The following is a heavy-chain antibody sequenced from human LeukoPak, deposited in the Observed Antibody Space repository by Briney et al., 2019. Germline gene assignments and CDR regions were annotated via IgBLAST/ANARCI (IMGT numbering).Heavy chain of an antibody. CDR1: GYTFTGYY. CDR3: ARDQIMITFGGVIDDY. V-gene: IGHV1-2*06. D-gene: IGHD3-16*02. Sequence: GASVKVSCKASGYTFTGYYMHWVRQAPGQGLEWMGRLNPNSGGTNYAQKFQGRVTMTRDTSISTAYMELSRLRSDDTAVYYCARDQIMITFGGVIDDYWGQGTLVTVSS. CDR2: LNPNSGGT. J-gene: IGHJ4*02.